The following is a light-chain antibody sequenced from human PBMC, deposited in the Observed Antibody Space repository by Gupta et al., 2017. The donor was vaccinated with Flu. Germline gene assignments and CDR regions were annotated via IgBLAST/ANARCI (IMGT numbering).Light chain of an antibody. J-gene: IGLJ2*01. V-gene: IGLV2-14*01. Sequence: QSALTQPASVSASPGQSIAISCSLTSSDVGGYDYVSWYQQHPGKAPKLIIFEVSSRPEGIADRFSGSKSGNTASLTITGLLAEDEAFYYCCSYTSTNNVVVFGGGTKLTVL. CDR3: CSYTSTNNVVV. CDR2: EVS. CDR1: SSDVGGYDY.